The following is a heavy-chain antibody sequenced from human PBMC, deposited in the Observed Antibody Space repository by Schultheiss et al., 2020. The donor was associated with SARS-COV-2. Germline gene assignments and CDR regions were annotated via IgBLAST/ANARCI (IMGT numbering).Heavy chain of an antibody. CDR2: ISGSGGST. CDR1: GFTFSSYA. V-gene: IGHV3-23*01. CDR3: AREGVECSGGSCYQDFDY. Sequence: GGSLRLSCAASGFTFSSYAMSWVRQAPGKGLEWVSAISGSGGSTYYADSVKGRFTISRDNSKNTLYLQMNSLRAEDTAVYYCAREGVECSGGSCYQDFDYWGQGTLVTVSS. J-gene: IGHJ4*02. D-gene: IGHD2-15*01.